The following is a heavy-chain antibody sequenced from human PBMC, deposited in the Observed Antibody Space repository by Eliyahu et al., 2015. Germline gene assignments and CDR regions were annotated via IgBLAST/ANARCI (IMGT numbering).Heavy chain of an antibody. CDR2: IFSNDEK. CDR1: GFSLSNARMG. V-gene: IGHV2-26*01. J-gene: IGHJ5*02. D-gene: IGHD2-21*01. CDR3: ARIGRTRGAYCGGDCYSSFDP. Sequence: QVTLKESGPVLVKPTETLTLTCTVSGFSLSNARMGVSWIRQPPGKALEWLAHIFSNDEKSYSTSLKSRLTISKDTSKSQVVLTMTNMDPVDTATYYCARIGRTRGAYCGGDCYSSFDPWGQGTLVTVSS.